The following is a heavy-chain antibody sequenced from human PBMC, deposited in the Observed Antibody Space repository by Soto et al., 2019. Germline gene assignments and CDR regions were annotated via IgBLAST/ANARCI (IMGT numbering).Heavy chain of an antibody. J-gene: IGHJ4*02. CDR3: ARGPGTSYFDY. CDR1: GFTFSSYG. V-gene: IGHV3-33*01. Sequence: QVQLVESGGGVVQPGRSLRLSCAASGFTFSSYGMHWVRQAPGKGLEWVAVIWHDGSHENYADSVKGRFTIPRDNSNNTRYVQMISLRAEDTAVYYCARGPGTSYFDYWGQGSLVTVSS. CDR2: IWHDGSHE. D-gene: IGHD2-2*01.